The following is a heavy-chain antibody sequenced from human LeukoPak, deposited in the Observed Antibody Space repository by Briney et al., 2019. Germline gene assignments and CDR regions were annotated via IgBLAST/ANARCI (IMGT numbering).Heavy chain of an antibody. D-gene: IGHD1-26*01. CDR3: AKDRRGIKWELPFDY. CDR1: GGTFSSYA. Sequence: GASVKVSCKASGGTFSSYAISWVRQAPGKGLEWVAVISYDGSNKYYADSVKGRFTISRDNSKNTLYLQMNSLRAEDTAVYYCAKDRRGIKWELPFDYWGQGTLVTVSS. J-gene: IGHJ4*02. CDR2: ISYDGSNK. V-gene: IGHV3-30*04.